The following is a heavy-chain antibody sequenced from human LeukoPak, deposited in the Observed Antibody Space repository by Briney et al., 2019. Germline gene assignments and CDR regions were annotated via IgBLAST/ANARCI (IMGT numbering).Heavy chain of an antibody. J-gene: IGHJ4*02. D-gene: IGHD2-2*01. CDR3: TNHALDY. V-gene: IGHV3-48*03. CDR2: ITPSGSST. Sequence: PGGSLRLSYVASGFTFSTYEMHWVRQAPGKGLEWLSYITPSGSSTYYADSVKGRFTISRDNAKSSLYLQMNSLRVEDTAVYYCTNHALDYWGQGTLVTVSS. CDR1: GFTFSTYE.